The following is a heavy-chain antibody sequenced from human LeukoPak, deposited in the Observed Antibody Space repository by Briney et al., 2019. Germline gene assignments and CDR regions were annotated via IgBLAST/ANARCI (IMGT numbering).Heavy chain of an antibody. CDR3: AREGVLRYFDWPTYFDY. J-gene: IGHJ4*02. Sequence: NPGGSLRLSCAASGFTFSSYSMNWVRQAPGKGLERVSSISSSSSYIYYADSVKGRFTISRDSAKNSLYLQMNSLRAEDTAVYYCAREGVLRYFDWPTYFDYWGQGTLVTVSS. V-gene: IGHV3-21*01. CDR1: GFTFSSYS. D-gene: IGHD3-9*01. CDR2: ISSSSSYI.